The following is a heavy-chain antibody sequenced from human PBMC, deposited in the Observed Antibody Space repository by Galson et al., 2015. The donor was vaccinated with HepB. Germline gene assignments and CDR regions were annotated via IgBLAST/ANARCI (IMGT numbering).Heavy chain of an antibody. CDR2: ISWNSGSI. J-gene: IGHJ4*02. CDR1: GFTFDDYA. V-gene: IGHV3-9*01. Sequence: SLRLSCAASGFTFDDYAMHWVRQAPGKGLEWVSGISWNSGSIYYADSVKGRFTISRDNAKNSLYLQMNSLRAEDTAVYYCARSYLYGDLLGYWGQGTLVTVSS. D-gene: IGHD4-17*01. CDR3: ARSYLYGDLLGY.